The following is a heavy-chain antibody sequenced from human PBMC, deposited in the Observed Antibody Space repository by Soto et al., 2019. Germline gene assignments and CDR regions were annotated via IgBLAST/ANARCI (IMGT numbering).Heavy chain of an antibody. D-gene: IGHD3-3*01. CDR2: INAGNGNT. CDR3: ARDEIRASGYTLLYYYYVMDV. V-gene: IGHV1-3*01. Sequence: ASVNVFGKGSGYTFTSYAMHWVRPAPGQRLEWMGWINAGNGNTKYSQKFQGRVTITRDTSASTAYMELSSLRSEDKAVYYCARDEIRASGYTLLYYYYVMDVWGQGATDTVSS. CDR1: GYTFTSYA. J-gene: IGHJ6*02.